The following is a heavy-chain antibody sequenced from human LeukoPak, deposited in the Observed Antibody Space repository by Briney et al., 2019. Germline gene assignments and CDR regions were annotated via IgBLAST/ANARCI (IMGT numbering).Heavy chain of an antibody. CDR2: IYTSGST. J-gene: IGHJ5*02. CDR1: GGSISSYY. D-gene: IGHD3-22*01. Sequence: PSETLSLTCTVSGGSISSYYWGWIRQPAGKGLEWIGRIYTSGSTNYNPSLKSRVTMSVDTSKNQFSLKLSSVTAADTAVYYCARDVGYYYDSSGYYYPWGQGTLVTVSS. V-gene: IGHV4-4*07. CDR3: ARDVGYYYDSSGYYYP.